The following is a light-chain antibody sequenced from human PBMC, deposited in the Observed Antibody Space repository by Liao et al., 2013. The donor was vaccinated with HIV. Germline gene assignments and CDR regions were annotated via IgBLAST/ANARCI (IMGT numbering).Light chain of an antibody. CDR2: QDY. J-gene: IGLJ2*01. V-gene: IGLV3-1*01. CDR3: QAWDSSTPSVV. CDR1: KLGDKY. Sequence: SFELTQPPSVSVSPGQTASFTCSGDKLGDKYACWYQQKPGQSPVLVIYQDYKRPSGIPERFSGSNSGNTATLTISGTQAMDEADYYCQAWDSSTPSVVFGGGTSLTVL.